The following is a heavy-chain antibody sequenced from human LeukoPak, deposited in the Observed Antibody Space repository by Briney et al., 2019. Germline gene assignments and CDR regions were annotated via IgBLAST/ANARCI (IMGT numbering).Heavy chain of an antibody. CDR3: AMSWYVDY. CDR1: GFPFSNNP. D-gene: IGHD6-13*01. CDR2: ISDSGGST. J-gene: IGHJ4*02. Sequence: GGSLRLSCVVSGFPFSNNPMNWVRQAPGKGLEWVSTISDSGGSTYYADSVKGRFTISRDNSMHTLYLQMNSLRAEDTAVYYCAMSWYVDYWGQGTLVTVSS. V-gene: IGHV3-23*01.